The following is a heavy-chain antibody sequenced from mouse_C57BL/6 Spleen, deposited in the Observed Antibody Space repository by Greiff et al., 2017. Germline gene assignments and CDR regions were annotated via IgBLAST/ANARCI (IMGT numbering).Heavy chain of an antibody. CDR1: GYTFTDYE. Sequence: QVQLQQSGAELVRPGASVTLSCKASGYTFTDYEMHWVKQTPVHGLEWIGAIDPEAGGTAYNQQFKGKAILTADKSSSTAYMMLRSLTSEDSAVYCCRRAGVTAVVDTFDYWGQGTLVTVSA. D-gene: IGHD1-1*01. CDR2: IDPEAGGT. V-gene: IGHV1-15*01. J-gene: IGHJ3*01. CDR3: RRAGVTAVVDTFDY.